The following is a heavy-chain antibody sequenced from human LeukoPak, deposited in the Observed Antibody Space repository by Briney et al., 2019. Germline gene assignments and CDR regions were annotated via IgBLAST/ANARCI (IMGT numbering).Heavy chain of an antibody. CDR1: GITVSSKY. D-gene: IGHD1-26*01. Sequence: GGSLRLSCAASGITVSSKYMSWVRQAPGKGLEWVGFITSKAYGATTDYAASVKGRFAISRDDSKSIAYLQMSSLKTEDTAVYYCSRHIVGARTYFDYWGQGALVTVSS. J-gene: IGHJ4*02. V-gene: IGHV3-49*04. CDR3: SRHIVGARTYFDY. CDR2: ITSKAYGATT.